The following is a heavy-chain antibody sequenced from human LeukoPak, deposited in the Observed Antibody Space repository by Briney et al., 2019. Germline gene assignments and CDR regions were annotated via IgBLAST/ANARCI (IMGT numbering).Heavy chain of an antibody. J-gene: IGHJ4*02. D-gene: IGHD6-13*01. CDR3: AKGGGTGYSSSWFSN. CDR1: GFTFSTYA. CDR2: LSFDETNK. Sequence: PGGSLRLSCAASGFTFSTYAMHWVRQAPGKGLEWVAVLSFDETNKYYEDSVKGRFTISRDNSKNTLYLQMNSLRPEDTAVYYCAKGGGTGYSSSWFSNWGQGTLVTVSS. V-gene: IGHV3-30*04.